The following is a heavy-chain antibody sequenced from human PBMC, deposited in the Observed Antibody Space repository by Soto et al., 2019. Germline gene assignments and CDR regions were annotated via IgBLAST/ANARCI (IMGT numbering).Heavy chain of an antibody. CDR2: ISSSGSHI. CDR3: ARGGRFLEWLSPPLW. Sequence: QVQLVESGGALVKPGGSLSLSCAASGFIFSDYYMSWIRQAPGKGLEWVSYISSSGSHIYDADSVKGRFTISRDNAKKSLYLQMHSLRPEDTAIYYCARGGRFLEWLSPPLWWGQGTLVTVSS. CDR1: GFIFSDYY. J-gene: IGHJ4*02. V-gene: IGHV3-11*01. D-gene: IGHD3-3*01.